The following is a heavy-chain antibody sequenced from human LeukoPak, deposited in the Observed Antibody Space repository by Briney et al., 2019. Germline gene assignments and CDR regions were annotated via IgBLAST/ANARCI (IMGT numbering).Heavy chain of an antibody. V-gene: IGHV4-30-4*01. Sequence: PSETLPLTCTVSGGSISSGDYYWSWIRQPPGKGLEWIGYIYYSGSTYYNPSLKSRVTISVDTSKNQFSLKLSSVTAADTAVYFCARHSWVSGYFDFWGQGTLVTVSS. CDR1: GGSISSGDYY. CDR3: ARHSWVSGYFDF. D-gene: IGHD2-15*01. J-gene: IGHJ4*02. CDR2: IYYSGST.